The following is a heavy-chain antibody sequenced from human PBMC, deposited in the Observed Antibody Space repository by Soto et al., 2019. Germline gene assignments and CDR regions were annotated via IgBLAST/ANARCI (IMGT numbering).Heavy chain of an antibody. CDR1: GAYVTATGYY. CDR3: ARVQRFCPAR. J-gene: IGHJ4*02. Sequence: SETLSLPCTVSGAYVTATGYYWSWIRQHPGKGLEWIGYIDSSGSSYYSPSLKSRLSLSIDTSKNEFSLKLASVTAADTAIYYCARVQRFCPARWGQGTLVTVSS. V-gene: IGHV4-31*03. CDR2: IDSSGSS. D-gene: IGHD3-3*01.